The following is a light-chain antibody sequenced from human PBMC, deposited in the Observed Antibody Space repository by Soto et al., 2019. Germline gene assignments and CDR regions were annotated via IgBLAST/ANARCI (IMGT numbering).Light chain of an antibody. J-gene: IGKJ5*01. CDR1: QSVSTY. V-gene: IGKV3-11*01. Sequence: DIVLTQSPATMSLSPGERATLSCWASQSVSTYLAWYQQKPGQDPRLLIYDASSRATAIPTMFSGSRSGKDIPITISREPPEDFAVYYCQSRSNWITFGQGTRLEIK. CDR2: DAS. CDR3: QSRSNWIT.